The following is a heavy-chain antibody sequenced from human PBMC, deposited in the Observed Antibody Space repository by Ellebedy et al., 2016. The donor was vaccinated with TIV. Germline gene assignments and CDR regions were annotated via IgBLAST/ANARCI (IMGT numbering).Heavy chain of an antibody. Sequence: SVKVSCXASGYTFTGYYMHWVRQAPGQGLEWMGGIIPIFGTANYAQKFQGRVTITADESTSTAYMELSSLRSEDTAVYYCARDRGIPPKTYFDYWGQGTLVTVSS. J-gene: IGHJ4*02. CDR3: ARDRGIPPKTYFDY. CDR2: IIPIFGTA. CDR1: GYTFTGYY. D-gene: IGHD3-16*01. V-gene: IGHV1-69*13.